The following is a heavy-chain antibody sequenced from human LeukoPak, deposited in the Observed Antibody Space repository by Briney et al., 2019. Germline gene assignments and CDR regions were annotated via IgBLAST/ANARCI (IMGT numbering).Heavy chain of an antibody. CDR3: ARENDEAFDL. J-gene: IGHJ2*01. CDR1: GFIFSSYS. Sequence: GGSPRLSCAASGFIFSSYSMNWVRQAPGKGLEWVSSIGSSSRSIYYADSVKGRFTISRDNAKNSLYLQMNSLRAEDTAVYYCARENDEAFDLWGRGTLVTVSS. V-gene: IGHV3-21*01. D-gene: IGHD1-1*01. CDR2: IGSSSRSI.